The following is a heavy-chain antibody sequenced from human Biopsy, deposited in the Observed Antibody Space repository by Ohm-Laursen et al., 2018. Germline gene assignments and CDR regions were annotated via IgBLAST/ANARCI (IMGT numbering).Heavy chain of an antibody. V-gene: IGHV1-2*02. Sequence: SVKASCKASGFTFTGYYTQWGRQAPGQGLGWVGWISPTIGDTNYAHKFQGNITMPRDTSMSTAYMEMSRLRCDDTAVYYCALQSVAQMKNFDYWGQGTLVTVSS. CDR1: GFTFTGYY. J-gene: IGHJ4*02. CDR2: ISPTIGDT. CDR3: ALQSVAQMKNFDY. D-gene: IGHD6-19*01.